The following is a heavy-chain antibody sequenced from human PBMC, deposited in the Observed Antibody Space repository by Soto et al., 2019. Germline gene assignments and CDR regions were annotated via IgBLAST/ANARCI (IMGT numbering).Heavy chain of an antibody. Sequence: SETLSLTCTVSGDSVVSGTYYWSWIRQPPGKGLEWIGYVYYSGSTTYNPSLKGRVTISVDTSKHQFSLRLTSVTAADTAVYYCARSDYYGASDYWGQGRLVTVSS. D-gene: IGHD4-17*01. CDR1: GDSVVSGTYY. CDR3: ARSDYYGASDY. V-gene: IGHV4-61*01. CDR2: VYYSGST. J-gene: IGHJ4*02.